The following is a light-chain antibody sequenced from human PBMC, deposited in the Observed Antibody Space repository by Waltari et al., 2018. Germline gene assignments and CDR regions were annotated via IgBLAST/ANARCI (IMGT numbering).Light chain of an antibody. CDR3: QSYYGTDWV. Sequence: NFMLTQPHSVSESPGTTVTISCTRSSGSIARNYVQWYQQRPGRAPTTVIYENNQRPSGVSDRFSGSIDSSSNSAPLTISGLKAEDEADYYCQSYYGTDWVFGGGTKLTVL. V-gene: IGLV6-57*04. J-gene: IGLJ3*02. CDR2: ENN. CDR1: SGSIARNY.